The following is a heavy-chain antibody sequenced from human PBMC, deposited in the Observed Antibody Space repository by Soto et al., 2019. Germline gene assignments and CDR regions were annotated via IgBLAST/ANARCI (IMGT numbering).Heavy chain of an antibody. D-gene: IGHD3-10*01. CDR2: ISSSSSYI. CDR3: AKDATSYYYGSGSYYG. CDR1: GFTFSSYS. Sequence: PGGSLRLSCAASGFTFSSYSMNWVRQAPGKGLEWVSSISSSSSYIYYADSVKGRFTISRDNSKNTLYLQMNSLRAEDTAVYYCAKDATSYYYGSGSYYGWGQGTLVTVSS. V-gene: IGHV3-21*04. J-gene: IGHJ4*02.